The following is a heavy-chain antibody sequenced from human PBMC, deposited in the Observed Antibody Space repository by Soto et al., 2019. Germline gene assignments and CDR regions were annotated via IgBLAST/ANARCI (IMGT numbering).Heavy chain of an antibody. Sequence: SETLSLTCAVYGGSFSGYYWSCIRQPPGKGLEWIGEINHSGSTNYNPSLKSRVTISVDTSKNQFSLKLSSVTAADTAVYYCARGITGTLGDYWGQGTLVTVSS. V-gene: IGHV4-34*01. CDR2: INHSGST. CDR3: ARGITGTLGDY. J-gene: IGHJ4*02. D-gene: IGHD1-20*01. CDR1: GGSFSGYY.